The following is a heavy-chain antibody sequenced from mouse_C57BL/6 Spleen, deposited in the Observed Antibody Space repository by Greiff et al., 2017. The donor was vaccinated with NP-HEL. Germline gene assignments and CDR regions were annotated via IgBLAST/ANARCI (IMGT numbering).Heavy chain of an antibody. J-gene: IGHJ1*03. CDR2: FYPGSGSI. V-gene: IGHV1-62-2*01. CDR3: ARHERDGNYTFYWYFDV. D-gene: IGHD2-1*01. CDR1: GYTFTEYT. Sequence: VQLQQSGAELVKPGASVKLSCKASGYTFTEYTIHWVKQRSGQGLEWIGWFYPGSGSIKYNEKFKDKATLTADKSSSTVYMELSRLTSEDSAVYFCARHERDGNYTFYWYFDVWGTGTTVTVSS.